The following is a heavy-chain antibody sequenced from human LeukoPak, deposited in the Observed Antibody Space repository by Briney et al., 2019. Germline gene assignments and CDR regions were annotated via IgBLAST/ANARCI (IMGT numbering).Heavy chain of an antibody. Sequence: SSETLSLTCTVSGGSISSYYWSWIRQPPGKGLEWIGYIYYSGSTNYNPSLKSRVTISVDTSKNQFSLKLSSVTAADTAVYYCASRRARYSSSSRSFDYWGQGTLVTVSS. CDR2: IYYSGST. V-gene: IGHV4-59*12. J-gene: IGHJ4*02. CDR1: GGSISSYY. CDR3: ASRRARYSSSSRSFDY. D-gene: IGHD6-6*01.